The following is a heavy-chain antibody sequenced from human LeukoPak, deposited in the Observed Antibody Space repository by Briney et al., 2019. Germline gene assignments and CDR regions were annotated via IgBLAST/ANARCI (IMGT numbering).Heavy chain of an antibody. CDR1: GGSISSYQ. Sequence: SSETLSLTCTVSGGSISSYQWSWIRQPPGKGLEWIGNIYHSGSANYNPSLTSRVIISVDTSKNQFSLKLSPVIATDTAVYYCARVGVDYSGNILKYFYDYWGQGTLVTVSS. CDR3: ARVGVDYSGNILKYFYDY. CDR2: IYHSGSA. D-gene: IGHD4-23*01. J-gene: IGHJ4*02. V-gene: IGHV4-59*12.